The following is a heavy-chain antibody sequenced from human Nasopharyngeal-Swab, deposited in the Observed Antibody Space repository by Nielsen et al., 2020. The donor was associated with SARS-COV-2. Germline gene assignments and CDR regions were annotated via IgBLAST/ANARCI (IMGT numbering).Heavy chain of an antibody. D-gene: IGHD3-16*02. J-gene: IGHJ6*02. V-gene: IGHV4-59*13. Sequence: SETLSLTCTVSNGSINSYYWSWIRQPPGKGLEWIGYIYFSGSTSYNPSLKSRVTMSVDTSKNQFSLNLTSVTAADTAVYYCAGVALGSYLRGRGMDVWGQGTTVTVSS. CDR2: IYFSGST. CDR1: NGSINSYY. CDR3: AGVALGSYLRGRGMDV.